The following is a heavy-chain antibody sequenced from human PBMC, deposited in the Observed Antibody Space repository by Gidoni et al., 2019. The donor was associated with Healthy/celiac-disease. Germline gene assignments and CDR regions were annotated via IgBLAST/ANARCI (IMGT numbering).Heavy chain of an antibody. D-gene: IGHD2-2*01. CDR1: GGTFSSYA. CDR2: IIPIFGTA. Sequence: QVQLVQSGAEVKKPGSSVKVSCKASGGTFSSYAISWVRQAPGQGLEWMGGIIPIFGTAIYAQKFQGRVTITADESTSTAYMELSSLRSEDTAVYYCARDPDCSSTSCYVSWFDPWGQGTLVTVSS. J-gene: IGHJ5*02. CDR3: ARDPDCSSTSCYVSWFDP. V-gene: IGHV1-69*01.